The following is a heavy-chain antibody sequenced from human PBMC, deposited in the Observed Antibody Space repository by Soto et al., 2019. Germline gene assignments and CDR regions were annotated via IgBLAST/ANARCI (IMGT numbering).Heavy chain of an antibody. Sequence: GESLKISCLGSGYSFSNYWIGWVRQMPGKGLEWMGIIYPGDSDARYSPSFQGQVTISADKSITTAYLQWSSLKASDTAMYYCATTTTDYFAMDVWGQGTSVTVPS. V-gene: IGHV5-51*01. CDR3: ATTTTDYFAMDV. D-gene: IGHD1-1*01. J-gene: IGHJ6*02. CDR1: GYSFSNYW. CDR2: IYPGDSDA.